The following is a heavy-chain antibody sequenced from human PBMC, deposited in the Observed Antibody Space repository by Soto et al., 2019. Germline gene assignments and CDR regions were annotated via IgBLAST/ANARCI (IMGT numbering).Heavy chain of an antibody. J-gene: IGHJ4*02. V-gene: IGHV3-21*01. CDR3: ARDLPRYCSGGSCYSYYFDY. D-gene: IGHD2-15*01. CDR1: GFTLSSYS. Sequence: EVQLVESGGGLVKPGGSLRLSCAASGFTLSSYSMNWVRQAPGKGLEWVSSISSSSSYIYYADSVKGRFTISRDNAKNSLYLQMNSLRAEDTAVYYCARDLPRYCSGGSCYSYYFDYWGLGTLVTVSS. CDR2: ISSSSSYI.